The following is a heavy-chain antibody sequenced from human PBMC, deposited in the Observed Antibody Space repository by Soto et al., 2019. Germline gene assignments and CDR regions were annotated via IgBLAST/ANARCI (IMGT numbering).Heavy chain of an antibody. CDR1: GFTFSSDA. CDR3: AGYGMDV. V-gene: IGHV3-23*01. CDR2: ISGSGDTT. Sequence: EVQLLESGGGLVQSGGSLRLSCAASGFTFSSDAVSWVRQAPGKGLEWVSCISGSGDTTYYADYVKGRFTISRDNAKNTLYLQMNSLRAEDTDVYYCAGYGMDVWGQATTVTVSS. J-gene: IGHJ6*02.